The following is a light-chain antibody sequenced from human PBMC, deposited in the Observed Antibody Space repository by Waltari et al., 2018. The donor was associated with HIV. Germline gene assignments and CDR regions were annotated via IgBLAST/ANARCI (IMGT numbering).Light chain of an antibody. V-gene: IGKV3-11*01. CDR2: GAS. CDR3: QQRSNWLSLS. CDR1: QSVSTY. Sequence: EIVLTQSPATLSLSPGERATLSCRASQSVSTYLAWYQQRPGKAPRLLIYGASNRATGIPVRFSGSGSGTDFTLTISSLEPEDFAVYYCQQRSNWLSLSFGGGTKVEIK. J-gene: IGKJ4*01.